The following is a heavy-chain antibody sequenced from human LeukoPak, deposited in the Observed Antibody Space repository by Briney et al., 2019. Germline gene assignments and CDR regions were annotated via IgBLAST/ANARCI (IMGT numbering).Heavy chain of an antibody. Sequence: GGSLRLSCAASGFTFSSYAMSWVRQAPGKGLEWVSAISGSGGGTYYADSVKGRFTISRDNSKNTLYLQMNSLRAEDTAVYYCAKDSNPPYYYYGMDVWGQGTTVTVSS. D-gene: IGHD1-14*01. CDR1: GFTFSSYA. CDR2: ISGSGGGT. CDR3: AKDSNPPYYYYGMDV. V-gene: IGHV3-23*01. J-gene: IGHJ6*02.